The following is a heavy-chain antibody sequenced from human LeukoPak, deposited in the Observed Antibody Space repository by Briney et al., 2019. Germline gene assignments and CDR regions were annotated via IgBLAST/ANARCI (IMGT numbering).Heavy chain of an antibody. V-gene: IGHV3-30*18. CDR3: AKAGGSNGVYKAGPY. J-gene: IGHJ4*02. CDR2: ISYDGSNE. CDR1: GFTFSSYG. Sequence: PGGSLRLSCEASGFTFSSYGMHWVRQTPGKGLEWVAVISYDGSNEYYADSVKGRFTISRDNSKNTLYLQMNSLRAEDTAVYYCAKAGGSNGVYKAGPYWGQGTLVTVSS. D-gene: IGHD2-8*01.